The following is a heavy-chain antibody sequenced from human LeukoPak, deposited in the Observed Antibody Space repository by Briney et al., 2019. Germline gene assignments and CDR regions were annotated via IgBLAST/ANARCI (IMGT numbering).Heavy chain of an antibody. D-gene: IGHD2-2*01. Sequence: SVKVSCKASGGTFSSYAISWVRQAPGQGLEWMGRIIPIFGTANYAQKFQGRVTITTDEPTSTAYMELSSLRSEDTAVYYCARSSYASSRINWFDPWGQGTLVTVSS. CDR3: ARSSYASSRINWFDP. CDR2: IIPIFGTA. CDR1: GGTFSSYA. V-gene: IGHV1-69*05. J-gene: IGHJ5*02.